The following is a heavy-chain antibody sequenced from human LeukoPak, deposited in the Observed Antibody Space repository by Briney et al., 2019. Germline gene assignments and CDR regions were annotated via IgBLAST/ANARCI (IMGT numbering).Heavy chain of an antibody. Sequence: PGGSLRLSCAASGFTFSSYAMHWVRQAPGKGLEWVAVISYDGSNKYYADSVKGRFTISRDNSKNTLYLQMNSLRAEDTAVYYCARDRESNYYYYGMDVWGQGTTVTVSS. J-gene: IGHJ6*02. CDR3: ARDRESNYYYYGMDV. CDR1: GFTFSSYA. D-gene: IGHD3-10*01. V-gene: IGHV3-30*04. CDR2: ISYDGSNK.